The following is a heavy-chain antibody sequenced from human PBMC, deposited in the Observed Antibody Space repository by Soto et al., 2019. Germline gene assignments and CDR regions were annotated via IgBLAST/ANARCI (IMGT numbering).Heavy chain of an antibody. Sequence: SETLSLTCTVSGGSISSSSYYWGWIRQPPGKGLEWIGSIYYSGSPYYNPSLKSRVTISVDTSKNQFSLKLSSVTAAETAVYYCARPARGVAATPYYFDYWGQGTLVTVSS. CDR3: ARPARGVAATPYYFDY. CDR2: IYYSGSP. J-gene: IGHJ4*02. D-gene: IGHD2-15*01. V-gene: IGHV4-39*01. CDR1: GGSISSSSYY.